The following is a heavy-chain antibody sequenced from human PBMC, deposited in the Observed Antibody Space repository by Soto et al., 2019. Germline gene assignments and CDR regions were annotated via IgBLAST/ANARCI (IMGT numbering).Heavy chain of an antibody. J-gene: IGHJ6*02. CDR1: GYTFTSYD. V-gene: IGHV1-3*01. CDR2: INAGNGNT. CDR3: ARDPSYYGMDV. Sequence: QVQLVQSGAEAKKPGASVKVSCKASGYTFTSYDMHWVRQAPGQRLEWMGWINAGNGNTKYSQKFQGRVTITRDTSASTAYMELSSLRSEDTAVYYCARDPSYYGMDVWGQGTTVTVSS.